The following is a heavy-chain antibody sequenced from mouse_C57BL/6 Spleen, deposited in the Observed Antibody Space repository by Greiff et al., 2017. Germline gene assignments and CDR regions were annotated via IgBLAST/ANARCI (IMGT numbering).Heavy chain of an antibody. D-gene: IGHD2-4*01. V-gene: IGHV1-80*01. CDR2: IYPGDGDT. CDR1: GYAFSSYW. J-gene: IGHJ4*01. CDR3: ASHIYYDYDNAMDY. Sequence: VMLVESGAELVKPGASVKISCKASGYAFSSYWMNWVKQRPGKGLEWIGQIYPGDGDTNYNGKFKGKATLTADKSSSTAYMQLSSLTSEDSAVYFCASHIYYDYDNAMDYWGQGTSVTVSS.